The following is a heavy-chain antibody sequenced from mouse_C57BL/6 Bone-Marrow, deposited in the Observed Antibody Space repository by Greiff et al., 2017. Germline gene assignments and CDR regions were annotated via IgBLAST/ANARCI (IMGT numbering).Heavy chain of an antibody. D-gene: IGHD1-1*01. CDR2: IHPNSGST. CDR3: AREAYYGSSYWFAY. J-gene: IGHJ3*01. Sequence: VKLQQPGAELVKPGASVKLSCKASGYTFTSYWMHWVKQRPGQGLEWIGMIHPNSGSTNYNEKFKSKATLTVDKSSSTAYMQLSSLTSEDSAVYYCAREAYYGSSYWFAYWGQGTLVTVSA. CDR1: GYTFTSYW. V-gene: IGHV1-64*01.